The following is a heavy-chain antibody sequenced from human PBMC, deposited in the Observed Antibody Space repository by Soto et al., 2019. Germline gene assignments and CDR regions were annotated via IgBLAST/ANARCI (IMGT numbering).Heavy chain of an antibody. CDR2: IYPGDSGT. CDR1: GFSFTSYW. D-gene: IGHD5-12*01. CDR3: ARRLGYGSTSTWAAMDV. J-gene: IGHJ6*02. V-gene: IGHV5-51*01. Sequence: GESLKISCTSSGFSFTSYWIAWVRQLPGKGLEWVGIIYPGDSGTRYRPSFQGQVTISADRSINTAYLQWSGLKASDTATYYCARRLGYGSTSTWAAMDVWGQGTAVTVSS.